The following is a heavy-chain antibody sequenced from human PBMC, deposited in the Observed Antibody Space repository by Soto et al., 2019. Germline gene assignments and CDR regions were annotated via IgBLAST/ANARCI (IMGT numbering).Heavy chain of an antibody. D-gene: IGHD5-12*01. CDR2: IKQDGSEK. V-gene: IGHV3-7*01. CDR1: GFTFSSYW. CDR3: ARYVDIVATNVRDFYHYYYMDV. J-gene: IGHJ6*03. Sequence: GGSLRLSCAASGFTFSSYWMSWVRQAPGKGLEWVANIKQDGSEKYYVDSVKGRFTISRDNAKNSLYLQMNSLRAEDTAVYYCARYVDIVATNVRDFYHYYYMDVWGKGTTVTVSS.